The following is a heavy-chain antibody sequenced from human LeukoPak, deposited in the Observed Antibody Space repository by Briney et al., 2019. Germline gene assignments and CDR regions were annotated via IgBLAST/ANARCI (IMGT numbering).Heavy chain of an antibody. CDR3: ARDGRVYYYYGMDV. V-gene: IGHV4-34*01. CDR1: GGSFSGYY. J-gene: IGHJ6*02. Sequence: SETLSLTCAVYGGSFSGYYWSWIRQPPGKGLEWIGEINHSGSTNYNPSLKSRVTMSVDTSKNQFSLKLSSVTAADTAVYYCARDGRVYYYYGMDVWGQGTTVTVSS. CDR2: INHSGST.